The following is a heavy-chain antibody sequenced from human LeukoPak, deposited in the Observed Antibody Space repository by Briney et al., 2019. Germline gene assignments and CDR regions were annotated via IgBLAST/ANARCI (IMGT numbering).Heavy chain of an antibody. CDR1: GGSISSYY. V-gene: IGHV4-59*01. Sequence: SETLSLTCTVSGGSISSYYWSWIRQPPGKGLEWIGYIYYSGSTNYNPSLKSRVTISVDTSKNQFPLKLSSVTAADTAVYYCARSDTAMETYYFDYWGQGTLVTVSS. J-gene: IGHJ4*02. D-gene: IGHD5-18*01. CDR2: IYYSGST. CDR3: ARSDTAMETYYFDY.